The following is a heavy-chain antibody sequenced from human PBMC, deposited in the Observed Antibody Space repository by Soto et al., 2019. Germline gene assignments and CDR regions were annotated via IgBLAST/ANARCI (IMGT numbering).Heavy chain of an antibody. D-gene: IGHD6-25*01. J-gene: IGHJ4*02. CDR2: IFHSGSS. CDR3: ASGIAAAASNFDY. V-gene: IGHV4-59*01. CDR1: GASMSSYY. Sequence: SETLSLTCNVSGASMSSYYWSWVRQPPGKGLEWIGYIFHSGSSNYSPSLKSRVTISIHTSKNQFSLRLSFLTVADTAVYYCASGIAAAASNFDYWGPGDLVTVSS.